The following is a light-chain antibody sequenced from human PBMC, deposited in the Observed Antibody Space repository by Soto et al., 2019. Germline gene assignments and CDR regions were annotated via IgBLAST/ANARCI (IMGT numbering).Light chain of an antibody. CDR1: QSLTSRH. Sequence: EIVLTQSPGTLSLSQGEGATLSCRASQSLTSRHLAWYQQRPGQAPRLLIYAASSRATGIPDRFSGSGSGTDFTLTISRLEPEDVAVYYCQQYVTSPLTFGGGTKVEI. CDR2: AAS. V-gene: IGKV3-20*01. CDR3: QQYVTSPLT. J-gene: IGKJ4*01.